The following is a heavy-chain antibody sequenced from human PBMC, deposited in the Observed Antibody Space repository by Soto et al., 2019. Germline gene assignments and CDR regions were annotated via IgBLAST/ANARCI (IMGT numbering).Heavy chain of an antibody. J-gene: IGHJ6*02. D-gene: IGHD2-15*01. Sequence: QVQLVESGGGLVQPGTSLRLSCTASGFTFNSYGIHWVRQALGNGLEWLALIEYNAKNRFYADSVKVRFSISPDNSRNTVYLQVNGLRAADTAVYYCAREGDDYCSGTRCFHYYGLDVWGQGTKVIVSS. CDR1: GFTFNSYG. CDR2: IEYNAKNR. V-gene: IGHV3-33*05. CDR3: AREGDDYCSGTRCFHYYGLDV.